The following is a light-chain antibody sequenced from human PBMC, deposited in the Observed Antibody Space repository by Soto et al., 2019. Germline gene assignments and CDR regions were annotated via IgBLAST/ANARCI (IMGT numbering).Light chain of an antibody. J-gene: IGKJ1*01. CDR3: QQYGSPRT. V-gene: IGKV3-20*01. Sequence: EIVLTQSPATLSLSPGERATLSCRASQSVSTSYLAWYQQKPGQAPRRLIYATSIRATGIPDRFSGSGSRTDFTLTIDRLEPEDFAVYYCQQYGSPRTFGQGTKVEIK. CDR2: ATS. CDR1: QSVSTSY.